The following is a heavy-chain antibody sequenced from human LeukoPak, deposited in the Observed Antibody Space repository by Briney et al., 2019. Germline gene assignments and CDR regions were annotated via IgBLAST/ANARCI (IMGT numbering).Heavy chain of an antibody. CDR2: ISTSGSSA. CDR3: ARDKGDYYYYYMDV. D-gene: IGHD3-10*01. Sequence: GGSLRLSCAGSGFTFSGYSMHWVRQAPGKGLEWVAYISTSGSSAYYTDSVQGRFTISRDNAKNSLYLQMNTLRAEDTAVYYCARDKGDYYYYYMDVWGKGTTVTVSS. V-gene: IGHV3-48*01. CDR1: GFTFSGYS. J-gene: IGHJ6*03.